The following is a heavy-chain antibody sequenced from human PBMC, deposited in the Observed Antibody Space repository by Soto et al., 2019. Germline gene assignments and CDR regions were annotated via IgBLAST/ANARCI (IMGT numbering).Heavy chain of an antibody. Sequence: SEPLSLTXTDSGGSISSYYWSWLRQPAGKGLEWIGRIYTSGSTNYNPSLKSRVTMSVDTSKNQFSLKLSSVTAGDSAVYYCARDYSSGYYNGWGQGTLVTVSS. CDR1: GGSISSYY. V-gene: IGHV4-4*07. CDR2: IYTSGST. CDR3: ARDYSSGYYNG. J-gene: IGHJ4*02. D-gene: IGHD3-22*01.